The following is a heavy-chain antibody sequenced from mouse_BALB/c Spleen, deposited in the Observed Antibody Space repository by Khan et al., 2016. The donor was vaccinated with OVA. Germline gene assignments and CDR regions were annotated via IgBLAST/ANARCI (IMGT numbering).Heavy chain of an antibody. CDR2: MSSGSSNI. D-gene: IGHD1-1*01. CDR1: GFTFSSFG. CDR3: ARSGCSFHWYFDD. Sequence: EVELVESGGGLVQPGGSRKLSCAASGFTFSSFGMHWVRQAPKKGPEWVAYMSSGSSNIYYVDTVKGRFTISRDNPKNTLFLQMTSLRSEDTAMFYCARSGCSFHWYFDDWGAGTSVTVSS. J-gene: IGHJ1*01. V-gene: IGHV5-17*02.